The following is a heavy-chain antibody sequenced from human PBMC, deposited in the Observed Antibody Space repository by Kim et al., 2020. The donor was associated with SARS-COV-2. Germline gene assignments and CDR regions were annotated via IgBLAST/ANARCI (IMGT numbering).Heavy chain of an antibody. CDR3: ARDSVVVVPAAMGDNWFDP. CDR1: GFTFSSYS. J-gene: IGHJ5*02. V-gene: IGHV3-21*01. CDR2: ISSSSSYI. Sequence: GGSLRLSCAASGFTFSSYSMNWVRQAPGKGLEWVSSISSSSSYIYYADSVKGRFTISRDNAKNSLYLQMNSLRAEDTAVYYCARDSVVVVPAAMGDNWFDPWGQGTLVTVSS. D-gene: IGHD2-2*01.